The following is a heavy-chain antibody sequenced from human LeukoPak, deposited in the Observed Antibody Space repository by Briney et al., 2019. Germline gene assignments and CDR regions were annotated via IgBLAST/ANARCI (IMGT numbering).Heavy chain of an antibody. CDR1: GYTFTGYY. V-gene: IGHV1-2*02. J-gene: IGHJ4*02. CDR2: INPNSGGT. CDR3: ARDDY. Sequence: ASVKVSCKASGYTFTGYYMHWVRQAPGQGLEWMGWINPNSGGTNYAQKFQGRGTMTRDTAITTAYMELSRLRSDDTAMYYCARDDYWGQGTLVTVSS.